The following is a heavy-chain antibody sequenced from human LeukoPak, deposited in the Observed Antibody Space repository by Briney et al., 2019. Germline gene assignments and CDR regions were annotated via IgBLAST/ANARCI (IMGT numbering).Heavy chain of an antibody. D-gene: IGHD2-2*01. CDR3: AREHCSSTSCEWNYYYMDV. J-gene: IGHJ6*03. Sequence: QPGESLRLSCAASGFTVSSNYMSWVRQPPGKGLEWVSVIYSGGSTYYADSVKGRFTISRDNSKNTLYLQMNSLRAEDTAVYYCAREHCSSTSCEWNYYYMDVWGKGTTVTVSS. CDR1: GFTVSSNY. V-gene: IGHV3-66*01. CDR2: IYSGGST.